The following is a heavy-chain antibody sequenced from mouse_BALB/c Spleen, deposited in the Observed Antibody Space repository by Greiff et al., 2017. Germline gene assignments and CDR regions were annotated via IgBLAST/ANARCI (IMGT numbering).Heavy chain of an antibody. V-gene: IGHV5-6-3*01. J-gene: IGHJ4*01. Sequence: EVNVVESGGGLVQPGGSLKLSCAASGFTFSSYGMSWVRQTPDKRLELVATINSNGGSTYYPDSVKGRFTISRDNAKNTLYLQMSSLKSEDTAMYYCARDVRYYGSSLYAMDYWGQGTSVTVSS. D-gene: IGHD1-1*01. CDR3: ARDVRYYGSSLYAMDY. CDR2: INSNGGST. CDR1: GFTFSSYG.